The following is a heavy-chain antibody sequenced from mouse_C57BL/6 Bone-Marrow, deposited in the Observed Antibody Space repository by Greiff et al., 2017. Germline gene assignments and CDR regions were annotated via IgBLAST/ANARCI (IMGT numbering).Heavy chain of an antibody. CDR1: GFTFSDYY. V-gene: IGHV5-12*01. D-gene: IGHD1-1*01. CDR2: ISNGGGST. J-gene: IGHJ1*03. Sequence: EVMLVEPGGGLVQPGGSLKLSCAASGFTFSDYYMYWVRQTPEKRLEWVAYISNGGGSTYYPDTVKGRFTISIDNARNTLYLQMSRLKSEDTAIYYCARLHYYGSRWYFDVWGTGTTVTVSS. CDR3: ARLHYYGSRWYFDV.